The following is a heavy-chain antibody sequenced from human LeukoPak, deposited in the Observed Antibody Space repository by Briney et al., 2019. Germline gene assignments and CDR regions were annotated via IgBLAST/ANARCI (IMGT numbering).Heavy chain of an antibody. D-gene: IGHD3-22*01. V-gene: IGHV3-33*06. CDR1: GFTFSSYG. J-gene: IGHJ3*02. CDR2: IWYDGSNK. CDR3: AKDQYYDSSGQDAFDI. Sequence: GGSLRLSCAASGFTFSSYGMHWVRRAPGKGLEWVAVIWYDGSNKYYADSVKGRFTISRDNSKNTLYLQMNSLRAEDTAVYYCAKDQYYDSSGQDAFDIWGQGTMVTVSS.